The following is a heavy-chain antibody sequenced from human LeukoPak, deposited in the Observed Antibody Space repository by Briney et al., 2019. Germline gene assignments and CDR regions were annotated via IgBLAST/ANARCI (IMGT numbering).Heavy chain of an antibody. J-gene: IGHJ4*02. CDR2: IKHDGSEK. V-gene: IGHV3-7*01. D-gene: IGHD3-10*01. Sequence: GGSLRLSCAASGFIFTNYFMSWVRQAPGKGLEWVASIKHDGSEKYYVDSVRGRFTISRDSSSKMVSLQMNSLGTEDTAVYYCVREGFYESGSLPTFYFDYWGQGTLVTVSS. CDR1: GFIFTNYF. CDR3: VREGFYESGSLPTFYFDY.